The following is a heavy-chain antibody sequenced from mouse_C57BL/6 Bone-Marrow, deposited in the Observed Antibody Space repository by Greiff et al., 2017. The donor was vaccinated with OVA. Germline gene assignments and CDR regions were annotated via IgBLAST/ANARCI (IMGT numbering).Heavy chain of an antibody. CDR1: GYAFSSSW. V-gene: IGHV1-82*01. J-gene: IGHJ3*01. Sequence: QVHVKQSGPELVKPGASVKISCKASGYAFSSSWMNWVKQRPGKGLEWIGRIYPGDGDTNYNGKFKGKATLTADKSSSTAYMQLSSLTSEDSAVYFCASPYYYYGSSSWFAYWGQGTLVTVSA. CDR2: IYPGDGDT. CDR3: ASPYYYYGSSSWFAY. D-gene: IGHD1-1*01.